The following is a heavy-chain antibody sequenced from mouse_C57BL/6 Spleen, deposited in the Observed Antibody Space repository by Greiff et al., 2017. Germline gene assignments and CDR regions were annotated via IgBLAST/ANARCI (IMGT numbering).Heavy chain of an antibody. V-gene: IGHV1-20*01. CDR3: AQEGRYDGKGYYFDD. J-gene: IGHJ2*01. Sequence: VQLQQSGPELVKPGDSVKISCKASGYSFTGYFMNWVMQSHGKSLEWIGRLNPYNGDTFYNQKFKGKATLTVDKTSSTAHMGLRSLTSEDSAVYYCAQEGRYDGKGYYFDDWGQGTTLTVST. CDR2: LNPYNGDT. CDR1: GYSFTGYF. D-gene: IGHD2-1*01.